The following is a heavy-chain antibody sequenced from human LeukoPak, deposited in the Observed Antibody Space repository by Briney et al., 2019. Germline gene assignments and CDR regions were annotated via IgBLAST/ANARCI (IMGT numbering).Heavy chain of an antibody. Sequence: PGGSLRLSCAASGFTFSSYAMSWVRQAPGKGLECVSAISDSGGYTYYADSVKGRFTISRDNSKNTLYLQMNSLRAEDTAVYYCAIGYGSGRPGNWFDPWGQGTLVTVSS. CDR3: AIGYGSGRPGNWFDP. D-gene: IGHD3-10*01. CDR2: ISDSGGYT. V-gene: IGHV3-23*01. J-gene: IGHJ5*02. CDR1: GFTFSSYA.